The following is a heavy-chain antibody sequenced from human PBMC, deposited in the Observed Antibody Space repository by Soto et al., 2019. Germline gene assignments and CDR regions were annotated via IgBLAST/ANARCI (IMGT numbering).Heavy chain of an antibody. CDR2: ISYDGSNK. CDR1: RFTFSSYG. CDR3: AKDRDIAY. J-gene: IGHJ4*02. D-gene: IGHD2-15*01. Sequence: GGSLRLSCVASRFTFSSYGMHWVRQAPGKGLEWVAVISYDGSNKYYADSVKGRFTISRDNSKNTLYLQMNSLRAEDTAVYYCAKDRDIAYWGQGTLVTVSS. V-gene: IGHV3-30*18.